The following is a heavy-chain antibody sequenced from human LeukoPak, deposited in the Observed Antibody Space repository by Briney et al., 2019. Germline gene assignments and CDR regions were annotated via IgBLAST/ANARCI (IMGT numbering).Heavy chain of an antibody. CDR2: IYYSGST. CDR3: AGGGGNPGAFDI. V-gene: IGHV4-59*05. J-gene: IGHJ3*02. Sequence: SETLSLTCTVSGGSISSYYWSWIRQPPGKGLEWIGSIYYSGSTYYNPSLKSRVTISVDTSKNQFSLKLSSVTAADTAVYYCAGGGGNPGAFDIWGQGTMVTVSS. D-gene: IGHD1-14*01. CDR1: GGSISSYY.